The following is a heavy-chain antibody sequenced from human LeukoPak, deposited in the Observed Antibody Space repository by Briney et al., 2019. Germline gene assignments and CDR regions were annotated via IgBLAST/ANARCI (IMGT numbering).Heavy chain of an antibody. D-gene: IGHD3-22*01. CDR2: IIPTFGTA. J-gene: IGHJ4*02. Sequence: SVKVSCKASGGTFSSYAISWVRQAPGQGLEWMGGIIPTFGTANYAQKFQGRVTITTDESTSTAYMELSSLRSEDTAVYYCARSNTYYYDSSGYYADYWGQGTLVTVSS. CDR1: GGTFSSYA. V-gene: IGHV1-69*05. CDR3: ARSNTYYYDSSGYYADY.